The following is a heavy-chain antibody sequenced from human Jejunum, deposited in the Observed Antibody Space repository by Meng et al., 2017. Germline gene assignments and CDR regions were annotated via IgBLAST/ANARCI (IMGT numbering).Heavy chain of an antibody. J-gene: IGHJ4*02. D-gene: IGHD4-23*01. Sequence: VQLVQSGAEVKEPGASVKVSCKASGYTFTDYYIQWMRQAPGQGLEWMGLINPISGATNYAQRFQGRVAMTRDTSISTAYMELSRLGSADTAVYYCARGFGEDYNGNHVFDYWGQGTLVTVSS. CDR2: INPISGAT. CDR1: GYTFTDYY. CDR3: ARGFGEDYNGNHVFDY. V-gene: IGHV1-2*06.